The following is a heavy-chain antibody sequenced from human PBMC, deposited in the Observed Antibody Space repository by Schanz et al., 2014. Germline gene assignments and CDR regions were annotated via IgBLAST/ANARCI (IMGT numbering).Heavy chain of an antibody. J-gene: IGHJ3*01. D-gene: IGHD3-16*01. CDR3: TRDRGALINHNDALDL. V-gene: IGHV3-30*04. CDR2: TSTDGTKT. Sequence: VQLVESGGGLVEPGGSLGLSCAASGFTFRGHAMHWVRQAPGQGLEKVAVTSTDGTKTYYAASVRGRFTISRDNSKNTVYLQMNSLRSEDTAVYYCTRDRGALINHNDALDLWGQGTMVSVSS. CDR1: GFTFRGHA.